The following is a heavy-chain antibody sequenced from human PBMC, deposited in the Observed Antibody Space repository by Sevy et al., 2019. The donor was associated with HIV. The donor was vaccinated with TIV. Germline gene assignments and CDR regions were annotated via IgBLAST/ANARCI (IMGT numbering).Heavy chain of an antibody. CDR2: INHSGST. V-gene: IGHV4-34*01. CDR3: ARGGIQQLVQGEGIFDY. J-gene: IGHJ4*02. CDR1: GGSFSGYY. Sequence: SESLSLTCAVYGGSFSGYYWSWIRQPPGKGLEWIGEINHSGSTNYNPSLKSRVTISVDTSKNQFSLKLSSVTAADTAVYYCARGGIQQLVQGEGIFDYWGQGTLVTVSS. D-gene: IGHD6-13*01.